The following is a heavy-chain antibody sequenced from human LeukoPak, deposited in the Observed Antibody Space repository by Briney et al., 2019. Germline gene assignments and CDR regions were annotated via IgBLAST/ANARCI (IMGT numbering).Heavy chain of an antibody. Sequence: PGGSLRLSCAASGFTFSSYGMSWVRQAPGKGLEWVSAISGSGGSTYYADSVKGRFTISRDNSKNTLYLQMNSLRAEDTAVYYCAKQYYYDSSGYFGYFDYWGQGTLVTVSS. D-gene: IGHD3-22*01. CDR3: AKQYYYDSSGYFGYFDY. CDR2: ISGSGGST. CDR1: GFTFSSYG. V-gene: IGHV3-23*01. J-gene: IGHJ4*02.